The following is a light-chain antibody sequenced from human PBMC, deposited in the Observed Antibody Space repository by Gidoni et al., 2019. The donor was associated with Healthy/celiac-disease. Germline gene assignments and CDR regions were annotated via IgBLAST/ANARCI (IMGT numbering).Light chain of an antibody. CDR1: NSVSSN. CDR3: QQYNNWPPWT. CDR2: GAS. Sequence: EIVMTQSPATLSVSPGVRAPLSCRASNSVSSNLAWYQQKPGQAPRLLIYGASTRATGIPARFSGSGSGTEFTLTISSLQSEDFAVYYCQQYNNWPPWTFGQGTKVEIK. V-gene: IGKV3-15*01. J-gene: IGKJ1*01.